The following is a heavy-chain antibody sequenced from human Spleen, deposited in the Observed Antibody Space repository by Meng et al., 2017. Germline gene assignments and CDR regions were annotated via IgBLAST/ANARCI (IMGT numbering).Heavy chain of an antibody. CDR1: GDSISSGSYF. CDR2: IHTRGST. V-gene: IGHV4-61*02. CDR3: ARVPCRDGYTCDYFDY. Sequence: LRLSCTVSGDSISSGSYFWSWIRQPAGKGLEWIGRIHTRGSTEYNPSLRSRVTISADTSKNQFSLKVSSVTAADTAVYYCARVPCRDGYTCDYFDYWGQGTLVTVSS. D-gene: IGHD5-24*01. J-gene: IGHJ4*02.